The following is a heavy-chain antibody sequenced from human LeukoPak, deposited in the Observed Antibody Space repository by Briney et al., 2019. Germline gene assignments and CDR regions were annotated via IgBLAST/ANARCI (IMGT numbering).Heavy chain of an antibody. Sequence: PGGSLRLSCAASGFTFSSYAMSWVRQAPGKGLKWVSAISGSGGSTYYADSVKGRFTISRDNSKNTLYLQMNSLRAEDTAVYYCAKGITGTTYYYYGMDVWGQGTTVTVSS. CDR2: ISGSGGST. J-gene: IGHJ6*02. CDR1: GFTFSSYA. CDR3: AKGITGTTYYYYGMDV. V-gene: IGHV3-23*01. D-gene: IGHD1-7*01.